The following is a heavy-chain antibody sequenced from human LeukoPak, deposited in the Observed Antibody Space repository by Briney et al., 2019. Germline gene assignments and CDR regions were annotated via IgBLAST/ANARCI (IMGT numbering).Heavy chain of an antibody. J-gene: IGHJ4*02. CDR2: FDPVDGET. CDR1: GHSLTQLS. CDR3: AILLEDFAFSTGSAKDY. Sequence: ASVKVSCKVSGHSLTQLSMHWVRQGSGRGLEWMGGFDPVDGETIYAQKFQGRVTMTEDTSTDTAYMELSSLGSDDTAVSYCAILLEDFAFSTGSAKDYWGQGTLVTVSS. D-gene: IGHD3-3*01. V-gene: IGHV1-24*01.